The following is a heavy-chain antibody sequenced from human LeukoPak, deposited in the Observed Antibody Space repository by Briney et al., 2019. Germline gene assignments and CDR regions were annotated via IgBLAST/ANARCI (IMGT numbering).Heavy chain of an antibody. J-gene: IGHJ4*02. Sequence: PGGSLRLSCVASGFTFDEYAMHWGRQAPGMSLEWVSLISGDGNKKYYADSVKGRFTISRDNSKNSLYLQVNSLRTEDTALYYCAKDMGPLGTIWLDYWGQGTLVSVSS. D-gene: IGHD3-3*01. CDR2: ISGDGNKK. CDR3: AKDMGPLGTIWLDY. V-gene: IGHV3-43*02. CDR1: GFTFDEYA.